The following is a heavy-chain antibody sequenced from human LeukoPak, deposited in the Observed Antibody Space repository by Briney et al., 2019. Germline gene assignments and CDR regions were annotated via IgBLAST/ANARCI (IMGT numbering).Heavy chain of an antibody. D-gene: IGHD3-22*01. CDR2: IYHSGST. V-gene: IGHV4-30-2*01. CDR3: ARHTMITRSDI. J-gene: IGHJ3*02. CDR1: GGSISSGGYY. Sequence: PSETLSLACTVSGGSISSGGYYWSWIRQPPGKGLEWIGYIYHSGSTYYNPSLKSRVTISVDRSKNQFSLRLSSVTAADTAVYYCARHTMITRSDIWGQGTTVTVSS.